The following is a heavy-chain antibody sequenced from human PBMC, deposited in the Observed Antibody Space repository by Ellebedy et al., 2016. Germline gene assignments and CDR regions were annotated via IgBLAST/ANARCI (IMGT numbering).Heavy chain of an antibody. Sequence: GESLKISXAASGSTFSSYAMSWVRQAPGKGLEWVSAISGSGGSTYYADSVKGRFTISRDNSKNTLYLQMNSLRAEDTAVYYCAKDLIAVAGIYYYYYYGMDVWGQGTTVTVSS. D-gene: IGHD6-19*01. CDR1: GSTFSSYA. V-gene: IGHV3-23*01. J-gene: IGHJ6*02. CDR2: ISGSGGST. CDR3: AKDLIAVAGIYYYYYYGMDV.